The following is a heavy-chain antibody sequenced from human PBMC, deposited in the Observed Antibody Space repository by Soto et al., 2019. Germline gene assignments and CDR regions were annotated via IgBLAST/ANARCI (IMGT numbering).Heavy chain of an antibody. Sequence: GGSLRLSCAASGFTFSSFGMNWVRQAPGKGLEWVSLISDSGGSTYHADSVKGRFTISRDNSKNALYLQMNSLRAEDTAVYYCAKAATITTLYNFDFWGQGTLVTVSS. V-gene: IGHV3-23*01. CDR3: AKAATITTLYNFDF. D-gene: IGHD4-4*01. CDR2: ISDSGGST. CDR1: GFTFSSFG. J-gene: IGHJ4*02.